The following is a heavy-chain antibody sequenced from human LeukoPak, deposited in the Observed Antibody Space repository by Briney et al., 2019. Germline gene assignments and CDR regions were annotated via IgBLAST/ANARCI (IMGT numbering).Heavy chain of an antibody. D-gene: IGHD6-6*01. CDR1: GFTFSDYY. Sequence: GGSLRLSCAASGFTFSDYYMSWIRQAPGKGLEWVSYISSSGSTIYYADSVKGRFTISRDNAKNSLYLQMNSLRAEDTAVYYCASHSSSSLRTWFDPWGQGTLVTVSS. V-gene: IGHV3-11*01. J-gene: IGHJ5*02. CDR3: ASHSSSSLRTWFDP. CDR2: ISSSGSTI.